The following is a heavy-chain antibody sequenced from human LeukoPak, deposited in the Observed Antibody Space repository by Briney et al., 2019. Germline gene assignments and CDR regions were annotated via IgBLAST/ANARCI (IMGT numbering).Heavy chain of an antibody. J-gene: IGHJ4*02. Sequence: SETLSLTCTASGGSISSYYWSWLRQPPGKGLEWSGYIYYSGSTNYNPSLKSRVTISVDTSKNQFSLKLSSVTAADTAVYYCARAPLTYYDFWSGDPVFYFDYWGQGTLVTVSS. CDR1: GGSISSYY. D-gene: IGHD3-3*01. CDR2: IYYSGST. V-gene: IGHV4-59*01. CDR3: ARAPLTYYDFWSGDPVFYFDY.